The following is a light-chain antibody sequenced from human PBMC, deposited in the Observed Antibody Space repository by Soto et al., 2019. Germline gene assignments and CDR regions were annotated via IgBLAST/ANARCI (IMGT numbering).Light chain of an antibody. CDR2: AAS. V-gene: IGKV1-9*01. Sequence: IQLTQSPSSLSASVGDRVTITCRASQDISSYLAWFQQKPGKAPNLLIYAASTLQSGVPSRFSGSGSGTDFTLTISSLQPEDFATYYCQQLNSYPLTFGQGTKVEIK. CDR3: QQLNSYPLT. CDR1: QDISSY. J-gene: IGKJ1*01.